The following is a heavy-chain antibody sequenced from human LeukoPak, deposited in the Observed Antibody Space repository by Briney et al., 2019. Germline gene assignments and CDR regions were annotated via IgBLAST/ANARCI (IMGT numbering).Heavy chain of an antibody. CDR2: IYYSGST. V-gene: IGHV4-59*12. J-gene: IGHJ4*02. CDR1: GGSISSYY. CDR3: ARVPVVKYYFDY. Sequence: PSQTLSLTCTVSGGSISSYYWSWIRQPPGKGLEWIGYIYYSGSTNYNPSLKSRVTISVDTSKNQFSLKLSSVTAADTAVYYCARVPVVKYYFDYWGQGTLVTVSS. D-gene: IGHD3-22*01.